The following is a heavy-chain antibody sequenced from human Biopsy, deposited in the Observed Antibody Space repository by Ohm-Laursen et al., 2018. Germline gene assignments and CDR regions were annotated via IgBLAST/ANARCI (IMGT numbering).Heavy chain of an antibody. CDR1: GDSISSYY. D-gene: IGHD1-26*01. J-gene: IGHJ3*02. CDR2: IYTSGSP. CDR3: ARGTGRYYVYGAFDI. V-gene: IGHV4-4*07. Sequence: GTLSLTCTVSGDSISSYYWSWIRQPAGKGLEWIGRIYTSGSPNYNLSLESRVTMSVDTSKNQFSLNLRSVTAADTAVYYCARGTGRYYVYGAFDIWGQGTVVTVSS.